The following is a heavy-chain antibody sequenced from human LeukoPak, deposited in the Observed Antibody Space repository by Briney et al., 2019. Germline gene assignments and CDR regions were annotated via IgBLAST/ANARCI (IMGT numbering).Heavy chain of an antibody. Sequence: GGSLRLSCAASGFTFSSYAMSWVRQAPGKGLEWVSAISGSGGSTYYADSVKGRFTISRDNSKNTLYVQMNSLRAEDTAVYYCAKLVYSSGWCFQHWGQGTLVTVSS. J-gene: IGHJ1*01. V-gene: IGHV3-23*01. CDR2: ISGSGGST. CDR3: AKLVYSSGWCFQH. D-gene: IGHD6-19*01. CDR1: GFTFSSYA.